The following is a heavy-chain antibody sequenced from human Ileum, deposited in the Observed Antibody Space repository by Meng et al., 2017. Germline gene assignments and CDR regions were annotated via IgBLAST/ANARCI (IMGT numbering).Heavy chain of an antibody. CDR3: VRNEGYSLGD. V-gene: IGHV4-4*02. CDR2: ISQESGRT. CDR1: GDSISSRDW. Sequence: QLHLPGPGPGLVRPSGTLSLPGAVSGDSISSRDWWSWVRQPPGKGLEWIGEISQESGRTNYNPSLKSRVTISLDKSKNQFSLNLNSVTAADTAVYYCVRNEGYSLGDWGQGTLVTVSS. J-gene: IGHJ4*02. D-gene: IGHD2-21*01.